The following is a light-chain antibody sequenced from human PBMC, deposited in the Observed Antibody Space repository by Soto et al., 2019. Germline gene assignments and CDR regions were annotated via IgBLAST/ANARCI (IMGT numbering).Light chain of an antibody. V-gene: IGKV3-11*01. CDR1: QSVSSY. CDR2: DAS. J-gene: IGKJ1*01. Sequence: EIVLTQSPATLSLSPGESGTLSCRASQSVSSYLAWYQQKPGQAPRLLIYDASNRATGIPARFSGSGSGTDFTLTISSLEPEDFAFYYCQMRNNWRWTFGQGTKVEIK. CDR3: QMRNNWRWT.